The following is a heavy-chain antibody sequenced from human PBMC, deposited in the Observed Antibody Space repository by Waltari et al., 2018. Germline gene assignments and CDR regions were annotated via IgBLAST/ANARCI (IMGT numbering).Heavy chain of an antibody. CDR1: GGSISSGRYS. Sequence: QVQLQESGPGLVKPSQTLSLTCPVSGGSISSGRYSWRWIRQPAGKGMEGIESIDNSGRTNYNTSVKSRVTISVDRAKNQFALKLSSGTAADTAVDYWARGFEYSSYFDYWGQGTLVTVSS. J-gene: IGHJ4*02. CDR2: IDNSGRT. D-gene: IGHD6-6*01. CDR3: ARGFEYSSYFDY. V-gene: IGHV4-61*02.